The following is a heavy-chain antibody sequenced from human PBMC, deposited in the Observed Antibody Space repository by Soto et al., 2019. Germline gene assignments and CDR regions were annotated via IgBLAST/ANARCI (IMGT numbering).Heavy chain of an antibody. Sequence: GGSLRLSCAASGFTFSSYWMSWVRQAPGKGLEWVANIKQDGSEKYYVDSVKGRFTISRDNAKNSLYLQMNSLRAEDTAVYYCAREVGCSSTSCPPELYYYYYMDVWGKGTTVTVSS. V-gene: IGHV3-7*01. CDR2: IKQDGSEK. CDR1: GFTFSSYW. J-gene: IGHJ6*03. D-gene: IGHD2-2*01. CDR3: AREVGCSSTSCPPELYYYYYMDV.